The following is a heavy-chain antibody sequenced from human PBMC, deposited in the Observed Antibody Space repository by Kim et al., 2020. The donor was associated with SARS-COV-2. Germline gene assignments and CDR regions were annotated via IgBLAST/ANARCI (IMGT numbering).Heavy chain of an antibody. CDR1: GFTFSSYD. CDR2: IGTAGDT. CDR3: ARDRAVTYYYDSSGYYYYYYGMDV. Sequence: GGSLRLSCAASGFTFSSYDMHWVRQVTGKGLEWVSAIGTAGDTYYPGSVKGRFTISRENAKNSLYLQMNSLRAGDTAVYYCARDRAVTYYYDSSGYYYYYYGMDVWGQGTTVTVSS. J-gene: IGHJ6*02. V-gene: IGHV3-13*04. D-gene: IGHD3-22*01.